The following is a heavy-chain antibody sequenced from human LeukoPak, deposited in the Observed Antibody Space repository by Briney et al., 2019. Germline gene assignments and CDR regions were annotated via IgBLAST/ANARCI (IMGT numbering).Heavy chain of an antibody. Sequence: ASVKVSCKASGYTFTSYYMHWVRQAPGQGLEWMGIINPSGGSTSYAQKFQGRVTMTRDTSTSTVYMELSSLRSEDTAVYYCARDLGAAAAKDAFDIWGQGTMVTVSS. CDR3: ARDLGAAAAKDAFDI. J-gene: IGHJ3*02. V-gene: IGHV1-46*01. CDR1: GYTFTSYY. CDR2: INPSGGST. D-gene: IGHD6-13*01.